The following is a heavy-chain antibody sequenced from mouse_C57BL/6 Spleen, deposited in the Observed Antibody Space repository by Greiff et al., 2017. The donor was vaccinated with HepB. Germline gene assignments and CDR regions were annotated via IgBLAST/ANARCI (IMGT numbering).Heavy chain of an antibody. CDR3: ARRRDANAMDY. J-gene: IGHJ4*01. CDR2: IDPSDSYN. V-gene: IGHV1-50*01. Sequence: QVQLQQPGAELVKPGASVKLSCKASGYTFTSYWMQWVKQRPGQGLEWIGEIDPSDSYNNYNQKFKGKATLTVDTSSSTAYMQLSSLTSEDSAVYYCARRRDANAMDYWGQGTSVTVSS. CDR1: GYTFTSYW.